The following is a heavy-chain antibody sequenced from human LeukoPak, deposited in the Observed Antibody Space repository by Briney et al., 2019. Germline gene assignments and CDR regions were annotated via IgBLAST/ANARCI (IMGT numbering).Heavy chain of an antibody. J-gene: IGHJ4*02. CDR2: INHSGST. CDR1: GGSFSGYY. V-gene: IGHV4-34*01. Sequence: SETLSLTCAVYGGSFSGYYWSWIRQPPGKGLEWIGEINHSGSTNYNPSLKSRVTITVDTSKNQFSLKLSSVTAADTAVYYCARFGVSYGWGQGTLVTVSS. CDR3: ARFGVSYG. D-gene: IGHD3-10*01.